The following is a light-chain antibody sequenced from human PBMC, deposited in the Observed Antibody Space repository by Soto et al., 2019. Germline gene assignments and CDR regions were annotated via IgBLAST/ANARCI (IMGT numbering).Light chain of an antibody. CDR1: QDISNS. V-gene: IGKV1-33*01. Sequence: DIQMTQSPSSLSASVGDRVTITCQASQDISNSLNWYQQKPGKAPKLLIYDASNLETGVPSRFSGSGSGTDFTFTISSLQPEDIATYYCQQYDNLPITFGQGTRLEIK. CDR3: QQYDNLPIT. J-gene: IGKJ5*01. CDR2: DAS.